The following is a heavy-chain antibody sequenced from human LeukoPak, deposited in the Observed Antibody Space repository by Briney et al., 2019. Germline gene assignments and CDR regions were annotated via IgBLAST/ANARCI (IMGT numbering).Heavy chain of an antibody. D-gene: IGHD2-15*01. CDR1: GYTFTSYY. Sequence: ASVKVSCKASGYTFTSYYMHWVRQAPGQGLEWMGIINPSGGSTSYAQKFQGRVTMTRGTSTSTVYMELSSLRSEDTAVYYCARSYGRSGGSCYSTPEIGSAFDIWGQGTMVTVSS. CDR2: INPSGGST. CDR3: ARSYGRSGGSCYSTPEIGSAFDI. V-gene: IGHV1-46*01. J-gene: IGHJ3*02.